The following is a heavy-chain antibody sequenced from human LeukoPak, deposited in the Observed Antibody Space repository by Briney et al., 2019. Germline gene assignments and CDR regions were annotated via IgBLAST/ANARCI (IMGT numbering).Heavy chain of an antibody. CDR2: IKEDGSEK. CDR1: GFTFSNYW. Sequence: GGSLRLSCAASGFTFSNYWMSWVRQAPGKGLEWVANIKEDGSEKYYVDSVKGRFTISRDNARNSLYLQMNSLRAEDTAVYYCASGRQLGYWVPGTLVTESS. CDR3: ASGRQLGY. D-gene: IGHD6-13*01. V-gene: IGHV3-7*01. J-gene: IGHJ4*02.